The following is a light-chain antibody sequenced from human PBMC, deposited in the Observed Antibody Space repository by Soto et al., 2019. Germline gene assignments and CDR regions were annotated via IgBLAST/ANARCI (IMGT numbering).Light chain of an antibody. CDR3: QQYNNWPLT. Sequence: EIVITQSPATLPVSPRERATLSRRASQSVSGNLAWYQQKPGEAPRLLIDGASTRATGIPVRFSGRGSGTEFTLTISSLQSEDFALYYCQQYNNWPLTFGGGTKVDIK. J-gene: IGKJ4*01. CDR1: QSVSGN. CDR2: GAS. V-gene: IGKV3D-15*01.